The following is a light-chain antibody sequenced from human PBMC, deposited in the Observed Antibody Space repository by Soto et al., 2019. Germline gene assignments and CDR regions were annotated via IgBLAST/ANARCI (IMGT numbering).Light chain of an antibody. V-gene: IGKV3-11*01. J-gene: IGKJ5*01. CDR1: QSVSSY. CDR3: RQRSNWPGT. CDR2: DAS. Sequence: IVLTQSPATLSLSRVARATLSCMASQSVSSYLAWYQQKPGQAPRLLIYDASNRATGIPARFSGSGSGTDFTLTISSLEPEDFAVYYCRQRSNWPGTFGQGTRLEIK.